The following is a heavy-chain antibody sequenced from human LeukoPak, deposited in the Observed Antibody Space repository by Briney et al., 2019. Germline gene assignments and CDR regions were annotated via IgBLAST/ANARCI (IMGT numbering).Heavy chain of an antibody. CDR3: ARDNGYSGYEN. J-gene: IGHJ4*02. CDR2: IYSDGNT. D-gene: IGHD5-12*01. CDR1: GFTVSSNY. V-gene: IGHV3-53*01. Sequence: PGGSLRLSCAASGFTVSSNYMSWVRQAPGRGLEWVSIIYSDGNTYYADSVKGRFTISRDNSKNTLYLQMNSLRAEDTAVYYCARDNGYSGYENWGQGTLVTVSS.